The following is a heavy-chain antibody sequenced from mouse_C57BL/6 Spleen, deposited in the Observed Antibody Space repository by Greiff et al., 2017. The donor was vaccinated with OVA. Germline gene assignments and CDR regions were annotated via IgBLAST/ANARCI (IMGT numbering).Heavy chain of an antibody. J-gene: IGHJ3*01. V-gene: IGHV1-4*01. CDR2: INPSSGYT. CDR3: ARDPAWFAY. Sequence: LVESGAELARPGASVKMSCKASGYTFTSYTMHWVKQRPGQGLEWIGYINPSSGYTKYNQKFKDKATLTADKSSSTAYMQLSSLTSEDSAVYYCARDPAWFAYWGQGTLVTVSA. CDR1: GYTFTSYT.